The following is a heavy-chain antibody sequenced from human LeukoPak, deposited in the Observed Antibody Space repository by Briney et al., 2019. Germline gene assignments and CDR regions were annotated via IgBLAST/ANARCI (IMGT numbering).Heavy chain of an antibody. CDR2: INHSGST. D-gene: IGHD3-22*01. Sequence: KTSETLSLTCAVYGGSFSGYYWSWIRQPPGKGLEWIGEINHSGSTNYNPSLKSRVTISVDTSKNQFSLKLSSVTAADTAVYYCARTYDSSGFDYWGQGTLVTVSS. V-gene: IGHV4-34*09. CDR1: GGSFSGYY. J-gene: IGHJ4*02. CDR3: ARTYDSSGFDY.